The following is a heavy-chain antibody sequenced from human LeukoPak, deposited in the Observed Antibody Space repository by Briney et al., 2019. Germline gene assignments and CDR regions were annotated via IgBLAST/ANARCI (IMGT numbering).Heavy chain of an antibody. D-gene: IGHD2-15*01. V-gene: IGHV1-8*01. Sequence: ASVKVXXXXSGXXXTIYDINWVRXATRQGLEGMGWVNPNSGHTGFAQKFQGRVSMTSNTSISTAYMEVRSLRSEDTAVYYCARGAPGSSCSGGSCPYFDYWGQGTLVSVSS. J-gene: IGHJ4*02. CDR1: GXXXTIYD. CDR3: ARGAPGSSCSGGSCPYFDY. CDR2: VNPNSGHT.